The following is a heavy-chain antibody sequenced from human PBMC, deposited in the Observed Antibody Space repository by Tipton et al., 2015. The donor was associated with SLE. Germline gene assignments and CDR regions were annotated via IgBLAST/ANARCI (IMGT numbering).Heavy chain of an antibody. CDR1: GFTFSSYW. D-gene: IGHD3-22*01. CDR3: ARGELITMIVPPDV. V-gene: IGHV3-21*04. CDR2: ISGPGTTT. J-gene: IGHJ6*04. Sequence: SLRLSCAASGFTFSSYWMHWVRQAPGKGLEWVSAISGPGTTTRYADSVKGRFTVSRDNAKNSLYLQMNSLRAEDTAVYYCARGELITMIVPPDVWGKGTTVTVSS.